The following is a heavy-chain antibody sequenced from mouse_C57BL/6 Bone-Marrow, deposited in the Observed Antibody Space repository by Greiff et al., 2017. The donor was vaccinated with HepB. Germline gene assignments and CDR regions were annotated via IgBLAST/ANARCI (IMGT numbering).Heavy chain of an antibody. J-gene: IGHJ4*01. CDR3: TGKWITTVVAHYYAMDY. V-gene: IGHV6-3*01. D-gene: IGHD1-1*01. Sequence: EVKLMESGGGLVQPGGSMKLSCVASGFTFSNYWMNWVRQSPEKGLEWVAQIRLKSDNYATHYAESVKGRFTISRDDSKSSVYLQMNNLRAEDTGIYYCTGKWITTVVAHYYAMDYWGQGTSVTVSS. CDR2: IRLKSDNYAT. CDR1: GFTFSNYW.